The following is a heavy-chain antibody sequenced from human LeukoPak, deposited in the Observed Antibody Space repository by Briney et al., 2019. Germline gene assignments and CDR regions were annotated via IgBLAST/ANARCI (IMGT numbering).Heavy chain of an antibody. V-gene: IGHV3-7*01. D-gene: IGHD6-6*01. CDR1: GFTFSDYW. CDR2: IKQDGSQR. Sequence: EGSLRLSCTASGFTFSDYWMTWVRQAPGKGPEWVANIKQDGSQRYYVDSVRRRFTISRDNAKNSLFLQMNGLRAEDTAVYYCARRGGSSSRRSPIDYWGQGTLVTVSS. CDR3: ARRGGSSSRRSPIDY. J-gene: IGHJ4*02.